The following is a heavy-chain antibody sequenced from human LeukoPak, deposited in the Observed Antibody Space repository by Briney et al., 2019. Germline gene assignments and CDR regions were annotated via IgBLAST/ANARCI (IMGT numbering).Heavy chain of an antibody. Sequence: PSETLSLTCAAYGGSFSGYYWSWIRQPPGKGLEWIGEINHSGSTNYNPSLKSRVTISVDTSKNQFSLKLSSVTAADTAVYYCARASPGIAAAAPTGAFDYWGQGTLVTVSS. CDR1: GGSFSGYY. J-gene: IGHJ4*02. CDR2: INHSGST. D-gene: IGHD6-13*01. V-gene: IGHV4-34*01. CDR3: ARASPGIAAAAPTGAFDY.